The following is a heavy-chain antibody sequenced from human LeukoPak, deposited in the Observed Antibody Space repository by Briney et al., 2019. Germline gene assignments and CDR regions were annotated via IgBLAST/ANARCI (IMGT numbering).Heavy chain of an antibody. CDR2: IYSGGST. J-gene: IGHJ3*02. CDR3: ARDLHPHMTTVVTGDAFDI. CDR1: GFTVSSNY. Sequence: GGSLRLSCAASGFTVSSNYMSWVRQAPGKGLEWVSVIYSGGSTYYADSVKGRFTISRDNSKSTLYIQMNSLRAEDTAVYYCARDLHPHMTTVVTGDAFDIWGQGTMVTVSS. D-gene: IGHD4-23*01. V-gene: IGHV3-53*01.